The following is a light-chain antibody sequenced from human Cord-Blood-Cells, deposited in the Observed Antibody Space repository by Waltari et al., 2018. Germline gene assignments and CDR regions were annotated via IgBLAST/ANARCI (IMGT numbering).Light chain of an antibody. CDR2: GAS. CDR3: QRYKNWAPVT. J-gene: IGKJ5*01. Sequence: IVMTQSPATLSVSTGERATLSCRASQCVSSNLAWYQQKPGQAPRRLIYGASTRATGIPARISGSGAGTEFTLTIRSLQSEHFAVDFCQRYKNWAPVTFGQGTRLEIK. V-gene: IGKV3-15*01. CDR1: QCVSSN.